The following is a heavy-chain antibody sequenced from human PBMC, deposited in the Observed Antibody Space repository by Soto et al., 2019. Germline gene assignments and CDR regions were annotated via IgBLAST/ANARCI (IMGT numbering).Heavy chain of an antibody. Sequence: EASVKVSCKASGYTFTSYGISWVRQAPGQGLEWMGWISAYNGNTNYAQKLQGRVTMTTDTSTSTAYMELRSLRSDDTAVYYCAGDCSGGSCYSRVPFDPWGQGTLVTVSS. D-gene: IGHD2-15*01. CDR3: AGDCSGGSCYSRVPFDP. CDR1: GYTFTSYG. J-gene: IGHJ5*02. CDR2: ISAYNGNT. V-gene: IGHV1-18*01.